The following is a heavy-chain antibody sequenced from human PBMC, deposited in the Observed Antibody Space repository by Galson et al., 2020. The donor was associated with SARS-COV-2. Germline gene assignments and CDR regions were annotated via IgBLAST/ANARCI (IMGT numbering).Heavy chain of an antibody. V-gene: IGHV3-11*01. Sequence: KIGESLKISCAASGFTFSDYYISWIRQAPGKGLEWVSYISSSGSTIYYADSVKGRFTISRDQAKNSLYLQMNSLRAEDTAVYYCARDLACFHGSGRSPYCYYYGMDVWGQGSTVTVAS. J-gene: IGHJ6*02. CDR3: ARDLACFHGSGRSPYCYYYGMDV. D-gene: IGHD3-10*01. CDR2: ISSSGSTI. CDR1: GFTFSDYY.